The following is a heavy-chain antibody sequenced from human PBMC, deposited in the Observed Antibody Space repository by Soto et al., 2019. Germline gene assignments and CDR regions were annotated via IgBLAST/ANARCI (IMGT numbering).Heavy chain of an antibody. CDR1: GGSISSYF. D-gene: IGHD3-10*01. CDR2: IYYTGST. J-gene: IGHJ5*02. Sequence: SETLSLTCTVSGGSISSYFWSWIRQSTGKGLEWIGYIYYTGSTNYNPSLKSRVTISVDTSKNQFSLKLNSVTAADTAVYYCSRSGIIMVPFAWFDPWGQGTLVTVS. CDR3: SRSGIIMVPFAWFDP. V-gene: IGHV4-59*01.